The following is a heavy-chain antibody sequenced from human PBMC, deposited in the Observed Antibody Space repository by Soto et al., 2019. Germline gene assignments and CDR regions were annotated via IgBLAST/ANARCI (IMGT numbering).Heavy chain of an antibody. Sequence: EVQLLESGGGLVQPGGSLRLSCAASGFTFSSYAMSWVRQAPGKGLEWVSGIGNSGGSTYYADSVKGRFTISRDNSKNPLNLQMNSLRAEDTAVYYCAKVSQFMVRGVIMSRWFDPWGQGTLVTVSS. J-gene: IGHJ5*02. V-gene: IGHV3-23*01. CDR3: AKVSQFMVRGVIMSRWFDP. CDR2: IGNSGGST. CDR1: GFTFSSYA. D-gene: IGHD3-10*01.